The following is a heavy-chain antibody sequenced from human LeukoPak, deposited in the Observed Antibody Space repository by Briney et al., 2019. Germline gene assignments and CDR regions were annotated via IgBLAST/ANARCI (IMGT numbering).Heavy chain of an antibody. Sequence: GGSLRLSCTASGFTFSYFTMHWVRQAPGKGLEWVAFIRYDGSNKYYADSVKGRFTISRDNSKNTLYLQMNSLRAEDTAVYYCAKDSGSSWYYFDYWGQGTLVTVSS. CDR3: AKDSGSSWYYFDY. V-gene: IGHV3-30*02. D-gene: IGHD6-13*01. CDR2: IRYDGSNK. J-gene: IGHJ4*02. CDR1: GFTFSYFT.